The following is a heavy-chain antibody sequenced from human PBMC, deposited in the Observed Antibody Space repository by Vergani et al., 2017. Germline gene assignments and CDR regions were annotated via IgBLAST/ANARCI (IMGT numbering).Heavy chain of an antibody. CDR2: IIPILGIA. D-gene: IGHD4-11*01. CDR3: AREVKYAVDI. V-gene: IGHV1-69*04. CDR1: GGPFSSYA. Sequence: QVQLVQSGAEVKKPGSSVKVSCKASGGPFSSYAISWVRQAPGQGLEGMGRIIPILGIANYAQKFQGRVTITADKSTSTAYMELSSLRSEDTAVYYCAREVKYAVDIWGQGTMVTVSS. J-gene: IGHJ3*02.